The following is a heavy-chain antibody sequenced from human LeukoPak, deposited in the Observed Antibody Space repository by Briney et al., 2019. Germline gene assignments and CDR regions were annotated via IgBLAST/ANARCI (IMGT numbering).Heavy chain of an antibody. J-gene: IGHJ3*02. CDR3: ARHGGATMVRGVLVDAFDI. CDR1: GGSISSYY. D-gene: IGHD3-10*01. V-gene: IGHV4-59*08. CDR2: IYNSGIT. Sequence: SETLSLTCTVFGGSISSYYWSWIRKPPGKGLEWIGYIYNSGITNKNPSLKSRVTISGDTSKNQFSLKLRSVTAADTAVYYCARHGGATMVRGVLVDAFDIWGQGTMVTVSS.